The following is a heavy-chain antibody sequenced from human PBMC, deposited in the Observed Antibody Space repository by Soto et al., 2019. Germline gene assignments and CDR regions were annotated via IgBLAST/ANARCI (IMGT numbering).Heavy chain of an antibody. Sequence: PSETLSLTCTVSGGSVSSGSYYWSWIRQPPGKGLEWIGYIYYSGSTNYNPSLKSRVTISVDTSKNQFSLKLNSVTAADTAVYYCARDGYYDSSGYYSPGRFDPWGQGTLVTVSS. CDR1: GGSVSSGSYY. V-gene: IGHV4-61*01. CDR3: ARDGYYDSSGYYSPGRFDP. J-gene: IGHJ5*02. D-gene: IGHD3-22*01. CDR2: IYYSGST.